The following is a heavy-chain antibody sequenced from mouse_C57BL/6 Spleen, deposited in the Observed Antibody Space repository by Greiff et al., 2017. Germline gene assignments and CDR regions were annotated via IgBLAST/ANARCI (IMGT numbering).Heavy chain of an antibody. CDR2: ISSGGDYI. CDR3: TRYYYGFAY. D-gene: IGHD1-1*01. Sequence: EVMLVESGEGLVKPGGSLKLSCAASGFTFSSYAMTWVRQTPEKRLEWVAYISSGGDYIYYADTVKGRFTISRDNTRNILYMQMSSLKSEDTAMYYCTRYYYGFAYWGQGTLVTVSA. CDR1: GFTFSSYA. V-gene: IGHV5-9-1*02. J-gene: IGHJ3*01.